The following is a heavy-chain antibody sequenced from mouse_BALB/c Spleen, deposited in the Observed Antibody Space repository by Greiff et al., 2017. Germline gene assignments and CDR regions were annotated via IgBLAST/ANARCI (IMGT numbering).Heavy chain of an antibody. V-gene: IGHV5-17*02. CDR3: ARGPITTVVGMDY. D-gene: IGHD1-1*01. Sequence: EVQLVESGGGLVQPGGSRKLSCAASGFTFSSFGMHWVRQAPEKGLEWVAYISSGSSTIYYADTVKGRFTISRDNPKNTLFLQMTSLRSEDTAMYYCARGPITTVVGMDYWGQGTSVTVSS. CDR1: GFTFSSFG. J-gene: IGHJ4*01. CDR2: ISSGSSTI.